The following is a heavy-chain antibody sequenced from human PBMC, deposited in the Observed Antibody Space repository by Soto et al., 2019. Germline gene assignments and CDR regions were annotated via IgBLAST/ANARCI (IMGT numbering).Heavy chain of an antibody. D-gene: IGHD3-10*01. J-gene: IGHJ3*01. Sequence: GGSLRLSCAASGFAFSAYYVGWIRQAPGKGLEWVSYISGSGGTMYYADSVKGRFTISRDNTKNSLYLQMNSLRAEDTAVYYCARDLYYDAFDLWGPGTMGTVSS. CDR1: GFAFSAYY. CDR2: ISGSGGTM. CDR3: ARDLYYDAFDL. V-gene: IGHV3-11*01.